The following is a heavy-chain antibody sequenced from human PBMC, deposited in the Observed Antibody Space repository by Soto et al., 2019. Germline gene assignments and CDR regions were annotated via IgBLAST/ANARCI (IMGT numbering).Heavy chain of an antibody. CDR1: GFTFSSHA. CDR3: PTKWGTYSPPHYFDY. J-gene: IGHJ4*02. Sequence: EVQLLESGGGLVQPGGSLRLSCAASGFTFSSHAMSWVRQAPGRGLEWVSGISFNGVDTYYADSVKGRFTISRDNSKDTVYLQMNSLRVDDTAVYYCPTKWGTYSPPHYFDYWGQGVLVTVSS. CDR2: ISFNGVDT. V-gene: IGHV3-23*01. D-gene: IGHD3-16*01.